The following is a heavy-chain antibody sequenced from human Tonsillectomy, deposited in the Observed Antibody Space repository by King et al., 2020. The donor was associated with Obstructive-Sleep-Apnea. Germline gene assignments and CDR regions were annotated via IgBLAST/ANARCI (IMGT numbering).Heavy chain of an antibody. CDR3: ARQVATGYFEY. CDR2: IYYSGST. J-gene: IGHJ4*02. V-gene: IGHV4-59*08. D-gene: IGHD5-12*01. Sequence: QLQESGPGLVKPSETLSLTCTVSGASISRYYWNWIRQSPGKGLEWIGYIYYSGSTNYNPSLKSRVTISVDMSKNQFSLKLSSVTAADTAVYYCARQVATGYFEYWGQGTLVTVSS. CDR1: GASISRYY.